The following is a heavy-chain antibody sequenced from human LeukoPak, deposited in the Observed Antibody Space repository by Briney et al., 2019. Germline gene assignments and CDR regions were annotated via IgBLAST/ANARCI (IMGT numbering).Heavy chain of an antibody. CDR2: ISGSGGST. D-gene: IGHD5-12*01. CDR3: VIVATSAYYYYGMDV. Sequence: GGSLRLSCAASGFTFSSYAMSWVRQAPGKGLEWVSAISGSGGSTYYADSVKGRFTISRDNSKNTLCLQMNSLRAEDTAVYYCVIVATSAYYYYGMDVWGQGTTVTVSS. J-gene: IGHJ6*02. V-gene: IGHV3-23*01. CDR1: GFTFSSYA.